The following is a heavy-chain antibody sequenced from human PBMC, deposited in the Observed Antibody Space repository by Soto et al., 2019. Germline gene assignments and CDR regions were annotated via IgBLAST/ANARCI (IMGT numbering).Heavy chain of an antibody. D-gene: IGHD2-15*01. J-gene: IGHJ5*02. Sequence: QVTLKESGPVLVKPTETLTLTCTVSGFSLSNARMGVSWIRQPPGKALEWLAHIFSNDEKSYSTSLKSRLTISKDTSKSQVVLTMTNMDPVDTATYYCARIKKDIVVVVAGQNNWFDPWGQGTLVTVSS. V-gene: IGHV2-26*01. CDR3: ARIKKDIVVVVAGQNNWFDP. CDR1: GFSLSNARMG. CDR2: IFSNDEK.